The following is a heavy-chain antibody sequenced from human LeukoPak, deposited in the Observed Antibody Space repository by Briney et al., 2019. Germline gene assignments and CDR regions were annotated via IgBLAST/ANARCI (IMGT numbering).Heavy chain of an antibody. CDR3: ARELATAKTY. J-gene: IGHJ4*02. CDR2: IYYSGST. D-gene: IGHD1-26*01. CDR1: GGSISSSSYY. V-gene: IGHV4-39*07. Sequence: SETLSLTCTVSGGSISSSSYYWGWIRQPPGKGLEWIGSIYYSGSTYYNPSLKSRVTISVDTSKNQFSLKLSSVTAADTAVYYCARELATAKTYWGQGTLVTVSS.